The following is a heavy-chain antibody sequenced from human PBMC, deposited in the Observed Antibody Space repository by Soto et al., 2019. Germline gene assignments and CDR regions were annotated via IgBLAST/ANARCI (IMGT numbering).Heavy chain of an antibody. D-gene: IGHD3-10*01. J-gene: IGHJ6*02. Sequence: GGSLRLSCAASGFTFSSYWMHWVRQAPGKGLVWVSRINSDGSSTSYADSVKGRFTISRDNSKNTLYLQMNSLRAEDTAVYYCAKGRARGSGSCSSHLKYYYYGMDVWGQGTTVTVSS. V-gene: IGHV3-74*01. CDR1: GFTFSSYW. CDR3: AKGRARGSGSCSSHLKYYYYGMDV. CDR2: INSDGSST.